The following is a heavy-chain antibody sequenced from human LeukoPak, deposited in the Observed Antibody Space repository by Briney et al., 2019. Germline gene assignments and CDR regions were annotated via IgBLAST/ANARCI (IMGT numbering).Heavy chain of an antibody. V-gene: IGHV1-46*01. CDR3: ATSGNFRDGYNS. CDR2: INPSGGST. Sequence: ASVKVSCKASGYTFTSYYIHWVRQAPGQGLEWMGIINPSGGSTGYAQKFQGRVTMTRDTSTSTVYMELSSLTSEDTAVYYCATSGNFRDGYNSWGQGTLVTVSS. J-gene: IGHJ4*02. CDR1: GYTFTSYY. D-gene: IGHD5-24*01.